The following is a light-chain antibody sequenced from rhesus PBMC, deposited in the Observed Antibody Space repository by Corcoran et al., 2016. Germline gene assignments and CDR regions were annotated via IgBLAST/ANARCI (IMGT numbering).Light chain of an antibody. CDR3: QQYNSAPRT. CDR2: YAS. V-gene: IGKV1-37*01. CDR1: QGISSY. J-gene: IGKJ1*01. Sequence: DIQMTQSPSSLSASVGDRVTITCRASQGISSYLAWYQQKPGKAPKPLIYYASNLESGFPSRFSGSGSGTEFTLTISSLQPEDVATYYCQQYNSAPRTFGQGTKVEIK.